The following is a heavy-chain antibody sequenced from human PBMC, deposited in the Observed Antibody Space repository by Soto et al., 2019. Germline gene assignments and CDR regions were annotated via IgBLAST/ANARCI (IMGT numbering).Heavy chain of an antibody. V-gene: IGHV3-30-3*01. J-gene: IGHJ1*01. CDR1: GFTFSSYA. CDR2: ISYDGSNK. D-gene: IGHD3-22*01. CDR3: ASPDSSGYYYVVEYFQH. Sequence: ESGGGVVQPGRSLRLSCAASGFTFSSYAMHWVRQAPGKGLEWVAVISYDGSNKYYADSVKGRFTISRDNSKNTLYLQMNSLRAEDTAVYYCASPDSSGYYYVVEYFQHWGQGTLVTVSS.